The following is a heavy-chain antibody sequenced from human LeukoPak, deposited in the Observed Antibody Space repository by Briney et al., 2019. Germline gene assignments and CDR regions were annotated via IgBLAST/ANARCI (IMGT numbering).Heavy chain of an antibody. J-gene: IGHJ4*02. CDR3: ARDSGSYFFY. Sequence: SETLSLTCTVSGGSISSSSYYWGWLRQPPGKGLECIGSIYYSRSTYYNPSLKSRVTISADTSKNQFSLKLSSVTAADTAVYYCARDSGSYFFYWGQGTLVTVSS. CDR1: GGSISSSSYY. D-gene: IGHD1-26*01. V-gene: IGHV4-39*07. CDR2: IYYSRST.